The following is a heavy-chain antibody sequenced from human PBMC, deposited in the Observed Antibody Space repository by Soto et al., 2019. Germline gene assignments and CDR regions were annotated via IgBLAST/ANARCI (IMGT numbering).Heavy chain of an antibody. D-gene: IGHD3-9*01. CDR2: ISSSGNSI. CDR1: GFTFSDYY. J-gene: IGHJ4*02. Sequence: PGGSLRLSCAASGFTFSDYYMAWIRQAPGKGLEWISHISSSGNSIFYADSVKGRFAVSRDNAQKSLYLQMKSLRAEDTAIYYCARQGNHLDILTGSFDFWGQGTLVTVSS. CDR3: ARQGNHLDILTGSFDF. V-gene: IGHV3-11*01.